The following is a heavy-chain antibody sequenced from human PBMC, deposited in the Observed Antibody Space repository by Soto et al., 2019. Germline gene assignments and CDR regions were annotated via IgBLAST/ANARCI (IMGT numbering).Heavy chain of an antibody. D-gene: IGHD3-10*01. V-gene: IGHV4-31*03. Sequence: PSETLSLTCTVSGGSISSGGYYWSWIRQHPGKGLEWIGYIYYSGSTYYNPSLKSRVTISVDTSKNQFSLKLSSVTAADTAVYCCARGITMVRGVIHTPYFDYWGQGTLVTVSS. CDR3: ARGITMVRGVIHTPYFDY. J-gene: IGHJ4*02. CDR2: IYYSGST. CDR1: GGSISSGGYY.